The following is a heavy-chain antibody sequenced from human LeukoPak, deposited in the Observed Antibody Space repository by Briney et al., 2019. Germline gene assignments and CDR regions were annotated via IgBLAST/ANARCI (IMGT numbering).Heavy chain of an antibody. D-gene: IGHD6-6*01. J-gene: IGHJ4*02. V-gene: IGHV1-46*01. CDR1: GYTFTNFY. CDR2: INPSGGST. CDR3: ARLLAAPWGYYFDY. Sequence: GASVKVSCKASGYTFTNFYMHWVRQAPGQGLEWMGVINPSGGSTSYAQNFQVRVTMTRDMSTSTFYMELSTLRSEDTAVYYCARLLAAPWGYYFDYWGQGTLVTVSS.